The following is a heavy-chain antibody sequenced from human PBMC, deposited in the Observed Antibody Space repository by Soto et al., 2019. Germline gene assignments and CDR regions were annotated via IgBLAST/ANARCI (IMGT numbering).Heavy chain of an antibody. CDR2: IDPSDSYT. Sequence: GESLKISCKGSGYSFTTYWIGWVRQMPGKGLERRGRIDPSDSYTNYSPSFQGHVTISADKSISTAYLQWSSLKASDTAMYYCARLSVTEPYYFYGMDVWGQGTTVTVSS. J-gene: IGHJ6*02. CDR3: ARLSVTEPYYFYGMDV. V-gene: IGHV5-10-1*01. CDR1: GYSFTTYW. D-gene: IGHD4-4*01.